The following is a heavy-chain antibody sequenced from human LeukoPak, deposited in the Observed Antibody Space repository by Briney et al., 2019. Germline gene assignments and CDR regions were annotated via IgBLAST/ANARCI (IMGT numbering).Heavy chain of an antibody. V-gene: IGHV4-59*11. D-gene: IGHD3-22*01. J-gene: IGHJ5*02. CDR1: GDSLRSHY. CDR2: IDHTGSS. Sequence: SETLSLTCNVSGDSLRSHYWSWIRQPPGKGLEWIGYIDHTGSSECSPSLKSRVTMSVDTSNNQVSLKLSYVTAADTAVYFCARQSLVDYSDSRGPYRWFDIWGRGTLVTVS. CDR3: ARQSLVDYSDSRGPYRWFDI.